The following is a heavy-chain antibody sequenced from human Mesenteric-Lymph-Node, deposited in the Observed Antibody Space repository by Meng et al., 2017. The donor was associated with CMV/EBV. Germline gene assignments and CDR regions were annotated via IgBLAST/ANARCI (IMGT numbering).Heavy chain of an antibody. D-gene: IGHD1-26*01. J-gene: IGHJ4*02. CDR2: IRSKAYGGTT. Sequence: GESLKISCAASDGFTFSNYWMHWVRQAPGKGLEWVGFIRSKAYGGTTEYAASVKGRFTISRDDSKSVAYLQMDSLKTEDTAVYYCTRNRGSYYFDYWGQGTLVTVSS. CDR3: TRNRGSYYFDY. V-gene: IGHV3-49*04. CDR1: DGFTFSNYW.